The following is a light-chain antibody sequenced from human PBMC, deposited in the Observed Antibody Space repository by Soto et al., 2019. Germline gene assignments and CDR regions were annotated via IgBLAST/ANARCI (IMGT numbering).Light chain of an antibody. CDR3: QQYNNLPVT. Sequence: DIPMTQSPSSLSASVGDRVTITCQASQDISNYLNWYQQKPGKAPKLLIYDASNLETGVPSRFSGSGSGTDFTFTISSLQPEDIATYYCQQYNNLPVTFGQGTKLKIK. CDR2: DAS. CDR1: QDISNY. J-gene: IGKJ2*01. V-gene: IGKV1-33*01.